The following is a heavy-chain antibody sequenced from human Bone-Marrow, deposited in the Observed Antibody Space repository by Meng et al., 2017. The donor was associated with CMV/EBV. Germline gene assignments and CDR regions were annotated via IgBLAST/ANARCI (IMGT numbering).Heavy chain of an antibody. CDR1: GFTFSSYS. J-gene: IGHJ4*02. CDR3: ARLFYDYVWGSYPYYFDY. V-gene: IGHV3-21*01. CDR2: ISSSSSYI. D-gene: IGHD3-16*01. Sequence: EVQLVESGGGRVKPGGSLRLSCAASGFTFSSYSMNWVRQAPGKGLEWVSSISSSSSYIYYADSVKGRFTISRDNAKNSLYLQMNSLRAEDTAVYYCARLFYDYVWGSYPYYFDYWGQGTLVTVSS.